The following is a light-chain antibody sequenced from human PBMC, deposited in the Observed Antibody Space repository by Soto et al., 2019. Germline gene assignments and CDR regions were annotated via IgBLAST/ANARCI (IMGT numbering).Light chain of an antibody. V-gene: IGKV3-11*01. CDR2: DAS. J-gene: IGKJ5*01. CDR1: QSVSSY. Sequence: EIVLTQSPATLSLSPGERATLSCRASQSVSSYLAWYQQKPGQPPRLLIYDASNRATGIPARFSGSRSGTDFTLTISSLEPEDFAVYYCQQRSNWQVTFGQGTRLEI. CDR3: QQRSNWQVT.